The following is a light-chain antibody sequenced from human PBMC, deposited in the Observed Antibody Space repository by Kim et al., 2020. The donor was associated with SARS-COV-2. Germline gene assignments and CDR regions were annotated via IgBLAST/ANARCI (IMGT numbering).Light chain of an antibody. CDR1: QDINTW. J-gene: IGKJ2*01. CDR2: LAS. V-gene: IGKV1-5*03. CDR3: QHYSRFPYT. Sequence: DIQMTQSPSTLSASLGDRVTITCRASQDINTWLAWYQQKPGKAPNLLIYLASTLETGVPPRFSGSGSGTEFTLTINSLQPDDFATYYCQHYSRFPYTFGQGTSWRS.